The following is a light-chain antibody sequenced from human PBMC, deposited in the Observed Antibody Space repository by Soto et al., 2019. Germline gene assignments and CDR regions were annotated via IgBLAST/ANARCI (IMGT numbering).Light chain of an antibody. CDR3: QQSLTIPYT. J-gene: IGKJ2*01. CDR2: AAS. V-gene: IGKV1-39*01. Sequence: DIQMTQSPSSLSASVRDRVTITCRASQTISTHLNWYQQKPGKAPKLLIYAASTLQSEVPSRFSGSGSGTDFTLTINSLQPEDFATYYCQQSLTIPYTFGQGTKLEIK. CDR1: QTISTH.